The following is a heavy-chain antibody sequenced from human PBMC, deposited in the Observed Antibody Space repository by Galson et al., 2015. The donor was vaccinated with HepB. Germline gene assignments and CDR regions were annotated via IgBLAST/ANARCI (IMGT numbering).Heavy chain of an antibody. CDR1: GFTFSSYA. CDR2: ISGSGGST. Sequence: SLRLSCAASGFTFSSYAMSWVRQAPGKGLEWVSAISGSGGSTYYADSVKGRFTISRDNSKNTLYLQMNSLRAEGTAVYYCAKDRYGGNSGRLYYYYYGMDVWGQGTTVTVSS. J-gene: IGHJ6*02. V-gene: IGHV3-23*01. D-gene: IGHD4-23*01. CDR3: AKDRYGGNSGRLYYYYYGMDV.